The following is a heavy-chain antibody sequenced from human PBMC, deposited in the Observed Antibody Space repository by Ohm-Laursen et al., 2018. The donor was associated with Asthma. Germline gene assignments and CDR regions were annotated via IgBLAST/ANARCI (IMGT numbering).Heavy chain of an antibody. CDR3: ARDLGHISNWYTEYFQY. CDR2: INPNSGGT. J-gene: IGHJ1*01. D-gene: IGHD6-13*01. Sequence: GSSVKVSCKASGYTFTGYYMHWVRQAPGQGLEWMGRINPNSGGTNYAQKFQGRVTMTRDTSISTAYMELSRLRSDDTAVYFCARDLGHISNWYTEYFQYWGQGTLVTVSS. CDR1: GYTFTGYY. V-gene: IGHV1-2*06.